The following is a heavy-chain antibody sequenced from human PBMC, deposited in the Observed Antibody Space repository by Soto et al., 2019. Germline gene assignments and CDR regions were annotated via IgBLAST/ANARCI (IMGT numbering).Heavy chain of an antibody. CDR2: IIPTSGAT. V-gene: IGHV1-69*01. CDR1: GGTFSSLA. CDR3: ARGFPYCSGGTCFLFDS. Sequence: QVQLVQSGAELKKPGSSVRVSCKASGGTFSSLALSWVRQAPGQGLEWMGGIIPTSGATFYAPTFQGRVSVIADASSTTVYMDLGSLRSDDTALYYCARGFPYCSGGTCFLFDSWGQGTLVSVS. J-gene: IGHJ4*02. D-gene: IGHD2-15*01.